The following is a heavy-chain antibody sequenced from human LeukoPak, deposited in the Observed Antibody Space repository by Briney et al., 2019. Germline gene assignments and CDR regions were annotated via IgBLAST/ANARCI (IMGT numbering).Heavy chain of an antibody. J-gene: IGHJ3*02. V-gene: IGHV3-30-3*01. CDR3: ARRRIVGSIDDAFDI. Sequence: GRSLRLSCAASGFTFSSYARHWVRQAPGKGLEWAAVISSDGNTQYYADSVEGRFTISRDNSNNTLYLQMNSLRADDTAIYYCARRRIVGSIDDAFDIWGQGTMVTLSS. CDR1: GFTFSSYA. CDR2: ISSDGNTQ. D-gene: IGHD1-26*01.